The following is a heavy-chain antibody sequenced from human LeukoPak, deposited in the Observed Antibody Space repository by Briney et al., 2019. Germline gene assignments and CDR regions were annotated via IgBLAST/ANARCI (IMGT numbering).Heavy chain of an antibody. CDR3: ARGPYYNILTGFRGRILGFDY. CDR2: IKQDGSEK. CDR1: GFTFSSYW. J-gene: IGHJ4*02. Sequence: GGSLRLSCAASGFTFSSYWMSWVRQAPGKGLEWVANIKQDGSEKYYVDSVKGRFTISRDNAKSSLYLQMNFLRAEDTAVYYCARGPYYNILTGFRGRILGFDYWGQGTLVTVSS. V-gene: IGHV3-7*01. D-gene: IGHD3-9*01.